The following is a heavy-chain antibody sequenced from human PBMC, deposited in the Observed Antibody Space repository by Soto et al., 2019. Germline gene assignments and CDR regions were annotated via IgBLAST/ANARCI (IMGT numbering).Heavy chain of an antibody. CDR3: AKGGPTFLNWFGP. CDR1: GFTFSSYS. Sequence: PGGSLRLSCAASGFTFSSYSMNWVRQAPGKGLEWVSSISNSGHSAYYADSVKGRFTISRDNSKNTLYLQIKSLRAEDTAAYYCAKGGPTFLNWFGPWGQGTLVTVSS. V-gene: IGHV3-23*01. J-gene: IGHJ5*02. CDR2: ISNSGHSA. D-gene: IGHD5-12*01.